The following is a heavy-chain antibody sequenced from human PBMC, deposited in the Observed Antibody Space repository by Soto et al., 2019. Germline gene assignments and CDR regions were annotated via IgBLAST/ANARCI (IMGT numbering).Heavy chain of an antibody. V-gene: IGHV3-21*01. CDR3: ARDRGYDAHDYYYNAMDV. J-gene: IGHJ6*02. CDR1: GFTFRTYT. Sequence: EVQLVESGGGLVKPGGSLRLSCISSGFTFRTYTMNWVRQAPGKGLEWVSGIRGFSPYTFYAESVKGRFTISRDNAKNSLYLQMNSLRAEDTAVYYCARDRGYDAHDYYYNAMDVWGQGTTVNVSS. D-gene: IGHD5-12*01. CDR2: IRGFSPYT.